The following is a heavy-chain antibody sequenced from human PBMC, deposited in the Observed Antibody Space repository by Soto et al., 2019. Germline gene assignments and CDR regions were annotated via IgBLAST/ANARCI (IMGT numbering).Heavy chain of an antibody. D-gene: IGHD2-2*01. V-gene: IGHV3-23*01. CDR2: ISGSGGRT. J-gene: IGHJ4*02. CDR3: AKEYCSSTSCYGGFGY. CDR1: GFTFSNCA. Sequence: EVQLLESGGGLVQPGGSLRLSCAASGFTFSNCAMRWVRQAPGKGLGWVSGISGSGGRTFYADSVKGRFAISRDNSKNTLNLQMNSLRVEDTAVYYCAKEYCSSTSCYGGFGYWGQGTLVTVSS.